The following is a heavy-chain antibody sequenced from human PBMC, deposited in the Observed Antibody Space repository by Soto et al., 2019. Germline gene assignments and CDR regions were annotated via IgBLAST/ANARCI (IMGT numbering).Heavy chain of an antibody. Sequence: ASVKVSCKTSGYTFNTYGINWVRQAPGQGLELMGWISAYDGKTTYAEKFQGRVALTTDTSTSTAYMELRSLRSDDTAIYYCARDPHEFWTSYWFDPWGQGTPVTV. J-gene: IGHJ5*02. V-gene: IGHV1-18*01. D-gene: IGHD3-3*01. CDR1: GYTFNTYG. CDR2: ISAYDGKT. CDR3: ARDPHEFWTSYWFDP.